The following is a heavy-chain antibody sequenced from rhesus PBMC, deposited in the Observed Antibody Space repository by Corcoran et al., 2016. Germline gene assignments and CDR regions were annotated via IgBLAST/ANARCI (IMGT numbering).Heavy chain of an antibody. D-gene: IGHD4-4*01. V-gene: IGHV4-127*01. J-gene: IGHJ4*01. CDR1: GYSISSGYG. CDR3: SRGSYGIFDY. CDR2: IGGSSGST. Sequence: QVQLQESGPGLVKPSETLSLTCAVSGYSISSGYGWSWIRQPPGKGLEWIGYIGGSSGSTSYNPSLKSRVTISKDTSKNQFSLKLSSVTAADTAVYYCSRGSYGIFDYWGQGVLVTVSS.